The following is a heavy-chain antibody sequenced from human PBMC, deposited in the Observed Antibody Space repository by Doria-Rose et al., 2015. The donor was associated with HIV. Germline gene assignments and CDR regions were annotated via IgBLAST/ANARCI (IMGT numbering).Heavy chain of an antibody. D-gene: IGHD6-13*01. J-gene: IGHJ4*02. CDR2: IFSDDES. CDR1: GVSLSSPGMG. V-gene: IGHV2-26*01. CDR3: ARIKSSRWYHKYYFDF. Sequence: QITLKESGPVLVKPTETLTLTCTVSGVSLSSPGMGVSWIRQPPGKALEWLANIFSDDESAYKTSLKSSLTISSGTSRGQVVLTMTDMDSVDTATYYCARIKSSRWYHKYYFDFWGQGTLVIVSA.